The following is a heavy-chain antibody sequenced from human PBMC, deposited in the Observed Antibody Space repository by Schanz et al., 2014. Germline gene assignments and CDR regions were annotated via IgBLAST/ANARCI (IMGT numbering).Heavy chain of an antibody. D-gene: IGHD3-3*01. Sequence: EVHLVESGGGLVQPGGSLRLSCAASGITFSSHSFNWVRQAPGKGLEWVSAISGSGGSTYYADSVKGRFTMSRDNAKNSVFLQMNSLRAEDTAVYYCVRDSFFAFDYWGQGTLVTVSS. V-gene: IGHV3-48*01. J-gene: IGHJ4*02. CDR2: ISGSGGST. CDR1: GITFSSHS. CDR3: VRDSFFAFDY.